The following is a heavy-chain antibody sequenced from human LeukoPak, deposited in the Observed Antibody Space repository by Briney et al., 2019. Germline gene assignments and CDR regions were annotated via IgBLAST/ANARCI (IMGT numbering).Heavy chain of an antibody. CDR1: GFTFSSYS. CDR2: ISSSSSYI. Sequence: PGGSLRLSCAASGFTFSSYSMNWVRQAPGKGLEWVSSISSSSSYIYYADSVKGRFTISRDNAKNSLYLQMNSLRAEDTAVYYCARDPSGSYFGGDDAFDIWGQGTMVTVSS. J-gene: IGHJ3*02. CDR3: ARDPSGSYFGGDDAFDI. D-gene: IGHD1-26*01. V-gene: IGHV3-21*01.